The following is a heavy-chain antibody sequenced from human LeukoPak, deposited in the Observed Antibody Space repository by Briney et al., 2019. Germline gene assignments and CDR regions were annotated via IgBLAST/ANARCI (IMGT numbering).Heavy chain of an antibody. D-gene: IGHD3-10*01. J-gene: IGHJ5*02. V-gene: IGHV3-33*06. CDR2: IWYDGSNK. Sequence: PGGSLRLSCAASGFTFSSYGMHWVRQAPGKGLEWVAVIWYDGSNKYYAYSVKGRFTISRDNSKNTLYLQMNRLTAEDTAVYYCEKGTDPSGDWFDPWGQGTLVTVSS. CDR3: EKGTDPSGDWFDP. CDR1: GFTFSSYG.